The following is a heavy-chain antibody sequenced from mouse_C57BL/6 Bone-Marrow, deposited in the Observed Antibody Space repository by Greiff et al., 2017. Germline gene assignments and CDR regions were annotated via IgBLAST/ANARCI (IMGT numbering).Heavy chain of an antibody. J-gene: IGHJ2*01. CDR1: GYTFTSYW. D-gene: IGHD1-1*01. V-gene: IGHV1-72*01. CDR2: IDPNSGGT. Sequence: VQLQQPGAELVKPGASVKLSCKASGYTFTSYWMHWVKQRPGRGLEWIGRIDPNSGGTKYNEKFKSKATLTVDKPSSTAYMQLSSLTSEDSAVYYCARGVFITTVVGYFDDWGQGTTLTVSS. CDR3: ARGVFITTVVGYFDD.